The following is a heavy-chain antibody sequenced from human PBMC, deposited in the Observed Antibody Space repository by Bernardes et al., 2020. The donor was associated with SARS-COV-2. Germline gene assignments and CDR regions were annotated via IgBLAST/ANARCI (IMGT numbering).Heavy chain of an antibody. Sequence: GGSLRLSCAASGFTFRSYALNWVRQDPGQGLEWVSALSGSGGSPYYADSVRGRFTISRDNSKNTLYLQMNSQRAEDTAVYYCAKREYYDFWSGPIDYWGQGNLVTVSS. CDR2: LSGSGGSP. CDR3: AKREYYDFWSGPIDY. V-gene: IGHV3-23*01. D-gene: IGHD3-3*01. CDR1: GFTFRSYA. J-gene: IGHJ4*02.